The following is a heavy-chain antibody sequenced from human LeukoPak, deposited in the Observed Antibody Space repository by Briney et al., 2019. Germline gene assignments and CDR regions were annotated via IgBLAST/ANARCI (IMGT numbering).Heavy chain of an antibody. D-gene: IGHD3-10*01. Sequence: ASVKVSCKASGYTFTSYSISWVRQAPGQGLEWMGWISAYNGNTNYAQKLQGRVTMTTDTSTSTAYMELRNLRSDDTAVYYCAFSRYGSGSSYYYYMDVWGKGTTVTISS. CDR2: ISAYNGNT. V-gene: IGHV1-18*01. CDR3: AFSRYGSGSSYYYYMDV. J-gene: IGHJ6*03. CDR1: GYTFTSYS.